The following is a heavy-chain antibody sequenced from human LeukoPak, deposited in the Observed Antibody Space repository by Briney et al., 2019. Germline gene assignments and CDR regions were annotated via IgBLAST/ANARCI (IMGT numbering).Heavy chain of an antibody. V-gene: IGHV3-23*01. D-gene: IGHD6-19*01. CDR2: INDNGDTT. Sequence: PGGSLRLSCAASGFTFSTYSMSWVRQTPEKGLEWVSVINDNGDTTFYADSVRGRFTISRDNSKNTLYLQMDTLRAEDTAVYYCARVGKNGWDSDHWGQGTLVTVSS. J-gene: IGHJ4*02. CDR3: ARVGKNGWDSDH. CDR1: GFTFSTYS.